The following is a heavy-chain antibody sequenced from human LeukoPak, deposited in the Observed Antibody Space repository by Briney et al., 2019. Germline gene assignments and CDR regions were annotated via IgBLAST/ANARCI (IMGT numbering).Heavy chain of an antibody. Sequence: KPSETLSLTCSVYGASFSGYYWSWIRKPPGKGLEWIGEINHSGSTNYNPSLKSRVTISVDPPKNQFSLKLSSVTAADTAVYYCASVWFGDPAHPNWFHPGGQGTLVTVSS. CDR1: GASFSGYY. J-gene: IGHJ5*02. D-gene: IGHD3-10*01. CDR2: INHSGST. CDR3: ASVWFGDPAHPNWFHP. V-gene: IGHV4-34*01.